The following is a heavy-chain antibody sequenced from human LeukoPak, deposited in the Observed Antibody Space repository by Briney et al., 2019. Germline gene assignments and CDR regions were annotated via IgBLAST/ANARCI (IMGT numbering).Heavy chain of an antibody. V-gene: IGHV3-30*04. CDR3: AREANYGDYVS. D-gene: IGHD4-17*01. J-gene: IGHJ4*02. Sequence: GSLSLSCAASGFTFSSYAMHWVRQAPGKGLEWVAVIAYDGSSEYYADSVKGRFTISRDNSKYTLYLQMNGLRVDDTAMYYCAREANYGDYVSWGQGTLVTVSS. CDR2: IAYDGSSE. CDR1: GFTFSSYA.